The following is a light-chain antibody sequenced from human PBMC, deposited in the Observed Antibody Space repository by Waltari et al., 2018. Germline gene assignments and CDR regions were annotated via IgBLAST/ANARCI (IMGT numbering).Light chain of an antibody. CDR1: SSHVGGFDY. CDR2: EVT. CDR3: ASYTSASTRVV. V-gene: IGLV2-14*01. Sequence: QSALTQPASVSGSPGQSITLSCTGTSSHVGGFDYASWYQQHPDKAPKVMIYEVTNRPSGVSHRFSASKSGNTTSLTISGLQAEDEAHYHCASYTSASTRVVFGGGTKLTVL. J-gene: IGLJ2*01.